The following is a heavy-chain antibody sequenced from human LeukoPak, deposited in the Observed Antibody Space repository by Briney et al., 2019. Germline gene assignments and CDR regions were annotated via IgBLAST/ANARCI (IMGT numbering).Heavy chain of an antibody. D-gene: IGHD3-10*01. CDR1: GGTFRSYT. CDR3: ARDRDDGSGRLTDAFDI. CDR2: IIPIFDTA. J-gene: IGHJ3*02. V-gene: IGHV1-69*01. Sequence: SVKVSCKASGGTFRSYTFSWVRQAPGQGPEWMGGIIPIFDTANYAQKFQGRVTITADESTSTTYMELSSLRSEDTAVYYCARDRDDGSGRLTDAFDIWGQGTMVTVSS.